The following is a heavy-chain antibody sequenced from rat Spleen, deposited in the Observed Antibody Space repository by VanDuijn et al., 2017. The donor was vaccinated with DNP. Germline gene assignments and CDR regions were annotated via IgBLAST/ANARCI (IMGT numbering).Heavy chain of an antibody. CDR1: GFTFSNYG. J-gene: IGHJ4*01. V-gene: IGHV5-19*01. Sequence: EVQLVESGGGLVQPGRSLKLSCAASGFTFSNYGMHWIRQAPTKGLEWVASISPRGGSTYYRDPVKGRFTISRDNAKSTLYLQMDSLRSEDTATYYCATDLTGYSLYYVMDAWGQGASVTVSS. CDR3: ATDLTGYSLYYVMDA. CDR2: ISPRGGST. D-gene: IGHD1-4*01.